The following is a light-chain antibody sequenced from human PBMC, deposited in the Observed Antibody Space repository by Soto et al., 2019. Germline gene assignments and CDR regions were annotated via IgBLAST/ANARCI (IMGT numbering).Light chain of an antibody. Sequence: DIVMTQSPLSLPVTPGEPASISCSSSQSLLHSNGYNYLDWYLQKPGQSPQLLIYWGSNRASGVPDRFSGTGSGTDFTLKISRLEAEDVGVYYCMQRIEFPLTFGGGTKVDIK. J-gene: IGKJ4*01. CDR3: MQRIEFPLT. CDR1: QSLLHSNGYNY. V-gene: IGKV2-28*01. CDR2: WGS.